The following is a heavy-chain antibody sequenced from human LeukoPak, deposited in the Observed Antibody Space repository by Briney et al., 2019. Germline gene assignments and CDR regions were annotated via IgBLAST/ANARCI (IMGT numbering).Heavy chain of an antibody. J-gene: IGHJ4*02. CDR2: INHSGST. CDR1: GGSFSGYY. D-gene: IGHD4-17*01. Sequence: SETLSLTCAVYGGSFSGYYWSWIRQPPGKGLEWMGEINHSGSTNYNPSLKSRVTISVDTSKNQFSLKLSSVTAADTAVYYCASRTTVSPYYFDYWGQGTLVTVSS. CDR3: ASRTTVSPYYFDY. V-gene: IGHV4-34*01.